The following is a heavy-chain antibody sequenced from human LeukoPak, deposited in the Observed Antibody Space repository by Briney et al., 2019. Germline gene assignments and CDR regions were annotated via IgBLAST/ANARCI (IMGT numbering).Heavy chain of an antibody. Sequence: PSETLSLTCAVSGGSISSGGYSWSWIRQPPGKGLEWIGYINHSGSTNYNPSLKSRVTISVDTSKNQFSLKLSSVTAADTAVYYCARGVGSGWYETYYYYYGMDVWGQGTTVTVSS. D-gene: IGHD6-19*01. CDR2: INHSGST. J-gene: IGHJ6*02. CDR3: ARGVGSGWYETYYYYYGMDV. CDR1: GGSISSGGYS. V-gene: IGHV4-30-2*01.